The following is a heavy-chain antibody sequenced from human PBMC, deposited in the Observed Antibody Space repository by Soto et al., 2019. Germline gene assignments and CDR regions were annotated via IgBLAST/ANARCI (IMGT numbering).Heavy chain of an antibody. J-gene: IGHJ4*02. Sequence: ASVKVSCKTSGYTFSSYGISWVRQAPGQGLEWMGWISAHTGHTTYAQRLQARVTMTTDTSTGTAYMELRSLRSDDAAVYFCARTSLIVGTTDDFWGQGTLVTVSS. CDR3: ARTSLIVGTTDDF. CDR1: GYTFSSYG. CDR2: ISAHTGHT. D-gene: IGHD1-26*01. V-gene: IGHV1-18*01.